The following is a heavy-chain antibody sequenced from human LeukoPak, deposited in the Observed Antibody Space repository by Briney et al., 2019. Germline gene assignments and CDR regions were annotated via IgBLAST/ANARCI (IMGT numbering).Heavy chain of an antibody. CDR3: ARHLPIMVRGVPGSDY. J-gene: IGHJ4*02. CDR2: IYYSGST. Sequence: SETLSLTCTVSGGSISSSSYYWGSIRQPPGKGLEWIGSIYYSGSTYYNPSLKSRVTISVDTSKNQFSLKLSSVTAADTAVYYCARHLPIMVRGVPGSDYWGQGTLVTVSS. D-gene: IGHD3-10*01. CDR1: GGSISSSSYY. V-gene: IGHV4-39*01.